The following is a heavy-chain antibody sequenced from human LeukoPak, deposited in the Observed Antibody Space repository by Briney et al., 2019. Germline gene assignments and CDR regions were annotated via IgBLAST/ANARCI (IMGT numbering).Heavy chain of an antibody. D-gene: IGHD6-19*01. CDR1: GGSISSGDYY. Sequence: SETLSLTCTVSGGSISSGDYYWSWIRQPPGKGLEWIGYIYYSGSTYYNPSLKSRVTISVDTSKNQFSLKLSSVTAADTAVYYCAREGPAVAAHYWYFDLWDRGTLVTVSS. V-gene: IGHV4-30-4*08. J-gene: IGHJ2*01. CDR2: IYYSGST. CDR3: AREGPAVAAHYWYFDL.